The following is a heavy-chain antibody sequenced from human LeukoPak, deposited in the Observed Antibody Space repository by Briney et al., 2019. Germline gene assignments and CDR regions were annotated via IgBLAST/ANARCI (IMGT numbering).Heavy chain of an antibody. D-gene: IGHD2-15*01. CDR3: ARDGGYCSGGSCYSYYYFDY. J-gene: IGHJ4*02. V-gene: IGHV1-69*13. CDR1: GYSFTSYG. CDR2: ITPIFGTA. Sequence: SVKVSCRASGYSFTSYGISWARQAPGQGLEWMGGITPIFGTANYAQKFQGRVTITADESTSTAYMELSSLRSEDTAVYYCARDGGYCSGGSCYSYYYFDYWGQGTLVTVSS.